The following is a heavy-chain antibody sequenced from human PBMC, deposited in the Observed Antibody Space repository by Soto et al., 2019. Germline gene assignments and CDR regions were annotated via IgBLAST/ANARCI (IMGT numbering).Heavy chain of an antibody. Sequence: SETLSVTCTATGHALSSTSYYWGWIRQRPGEGLEWIGSIYYSGSTYNNPSIRSRVYMSIDTSKDQFSLKLKSVTAADTALYFCARQRTSVVNQAYLDVWG. CDR3: ARQRTSVVNQAYLDV. D-gene: IGHD2-21*01. V-gene: IGHV4-39*01. CDR1: GHALSSTSYY. CDR2: IYYSGST. J-gene: IGHJ6*03.